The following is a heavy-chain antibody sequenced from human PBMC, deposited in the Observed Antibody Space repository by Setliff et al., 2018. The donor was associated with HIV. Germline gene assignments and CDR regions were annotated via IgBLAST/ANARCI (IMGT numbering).Heavy chain of an antibody. CDR3: ARAGGGYSYGYSGAFDY. CDR2: ISDSGTT. CDR1: GGSISPYY. D-gene: IGHD5-18*01. V-gene: IGHV4-59*08. J-gene: IGHJ4*02. Sequence: SETLSLTCTVSGGSISPYYWSWIRQPPGKGLEWIAWISDSGTTNYNPSLKSRVTISVDTSKNQFSLKLSSVTAADTAVYYCARAGGGYSYGYSGAFDYWGQGTLVTVSS.